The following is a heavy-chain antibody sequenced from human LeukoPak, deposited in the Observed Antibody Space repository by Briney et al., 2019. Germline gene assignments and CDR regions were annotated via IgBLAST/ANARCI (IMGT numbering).Heavy chain of an antibody. CDR1: GGSFSGYY. CDR3: ARSPTNYYDSSGPTAYYFDY. J-gene: IGHJ4*02. Sequence: SETPSLTCAVYGGSFSGYYWSWIRQPPGKGLEWIGEINHSGSTNYNPSLKSRVTISVDTSKNQFSLKLSSVTAADTAVYYCARSPTNYYDSSGPTAYYFDYWGQGTLVTVSS. D-gene: IGHD3-22*01. V-gene: IGHV4-34*01. CDR2: INHSGST.